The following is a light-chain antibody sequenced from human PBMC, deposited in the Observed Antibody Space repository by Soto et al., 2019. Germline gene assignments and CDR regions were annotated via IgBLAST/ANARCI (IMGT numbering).Light chain of an antibody. CDR3: QQYDDLPRT. J-gene: IGKJ2*01. V-gene: IGKV1-33*01. CDR1: QDISNN. CDR2: DPS. Sequence: DIQMTQSPSSLSASVGDRVTITCQASQDISNNLHWYQVKPGKAPKLLIYDPSNLETGVPSRFSGSGSGTDFTFTINSLQPEDVATYYCQQYDDLPRTFGQGTKLQIK.